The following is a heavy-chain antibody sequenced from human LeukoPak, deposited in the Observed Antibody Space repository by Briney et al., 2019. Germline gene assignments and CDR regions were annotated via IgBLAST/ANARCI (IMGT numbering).Heavy chain of an antibody. V-gene: IGHV4-59*01. J-gene: IGHJ6*03. Sequence: SETLSLTCTVSGGSISSYYWSWIRQPPGKGLEWNGYIYYSGSTNYNPSLKSRVTISVDTSKNQFSLKLSSVTAADTAVYYCARFDCSSTSCKYYYYYYYMDVWGKRTTVTGSS. CDR1: GGSISSYY. CDR3: ARFDCSSTSCKYYYYYYYMDV. D-gene: IGHD2-2*01. CDR2: IYYSGST.